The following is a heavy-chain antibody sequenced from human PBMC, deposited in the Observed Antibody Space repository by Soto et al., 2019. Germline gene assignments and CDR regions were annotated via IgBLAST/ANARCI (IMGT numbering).Heavy chain of an antibody. J-gene: IGHJ5*02. D-gene: IGHD3-10*01. V-gene: IGHV4-34*01. CDR1: GGSFSSFY. CDR2: INHSGST. Sequence: ASETLSLTCAVYGGSFSSFYWSWIRQPPGKGLEWIGVINHSGSTNYDPSLKSRVTISVDTSKNQFSLKLSSVTAADTAVYYCARHSGSYYRMYNWFDPWGQGTLVTVSS. CDR3: ARHSGSYYRMYNWFDP.